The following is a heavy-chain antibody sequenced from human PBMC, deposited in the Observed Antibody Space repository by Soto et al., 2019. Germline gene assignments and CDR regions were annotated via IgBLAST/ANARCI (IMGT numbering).Heavy chain of an antibody. V-gene: IGHV3-73*02. Sequence: EVQLVESGGGLVQPGGSRKLYCAASGLPFGDSAIHWVRQASGKGLEWVGRIRSKGYNYATVFGASAKGSFTLSRDDSKNTAHLQMNSLRTGDTAVYYCTRATDYCNGGSCYFDYWGQGALVSGSS. CDR3: TRATDYCNGGSCYFDY. J-gene: IGHJ4*02. CDR2: IRSKGYNYAT. CDR1: GLPFGDSA. D-gene: IGHD2-15*01.